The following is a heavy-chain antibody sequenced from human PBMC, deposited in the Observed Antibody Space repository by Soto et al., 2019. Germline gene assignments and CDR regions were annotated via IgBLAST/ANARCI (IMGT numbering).Heavy chain of an antibody. CDR3: ARAVSSGYYWIDY. CDR2: IYYSGST. J-gene: IGHJ4*02. Sequence: SETLSLTCTVSGGSISSGGYYWSWIRQHPGKGLEWIGYIYYSGSTYYNPSLKSRVTISVDTSKNQFSLKLSSVTAADTAVYYCARAVSSGYYWIDYWGQGTLVTVSS. D-gene: IGHD3-22*01. CDR1: GGSISSGGYY. V-gene: IGHV4-31*03.